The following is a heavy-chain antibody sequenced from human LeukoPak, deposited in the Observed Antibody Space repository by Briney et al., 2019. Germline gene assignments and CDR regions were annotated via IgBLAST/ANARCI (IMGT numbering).Heavy chain of an antibody. CDR1: GGTLSSYA. Sequence: GSSVKVSCKASGGTLSSYAISWVRQAPGQGLEWMGGIIPIFGTANYAQKFQGRVTITADESTSTAYMELSSLRSEDTAVYYCARGTHIVGARDAFDIWGQGTMVTVSS. D-gene: IGHD1-26*01. CDR3: ARGTHIVGARDAFDI. J-gene: IGHJ3*02. V-gene: IGHV1-69*01. CDR2: IIPIFGTA.